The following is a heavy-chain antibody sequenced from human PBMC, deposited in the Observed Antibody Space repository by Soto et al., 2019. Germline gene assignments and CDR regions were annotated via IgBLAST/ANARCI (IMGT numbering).Heavy chain of an antibody. CDR1: GFTFRSYG. V-gene: IGHV3-33*01. CDR3: ARAVVGAPYDY. J-gene: IGHJ4*02. D-gene: IGHD1-26*01. CDR2: IWYDGSNK. Sequence: GGSLRLSCAASGFTFRSYGMHWVRQAPGKGLEWVAVIWYDGSNKYYADSVKGRFTISRDNSKNTLYLQMNSLRAEDTAVYYCARAVVGAPYDYWGQGTLVTVSS.